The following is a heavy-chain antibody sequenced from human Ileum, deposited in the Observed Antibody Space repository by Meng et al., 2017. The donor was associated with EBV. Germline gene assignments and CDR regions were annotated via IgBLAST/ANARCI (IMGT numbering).Heavy chain of an antibody. D-gene: IGHD3-3*01. CDR1: DGSINSRGYY. CDR3: LRLREGTMAGS. J-gene: IGHJ5*02. V-gene: IGHV4-39*01. Sequence: LQLQESVPGLVKSSETLSLTCTVSDGSINSRGYYWGWIRQPPGKGLEWIGSIFYSGNTYYNPSLESRVTISVDTSKNQFFLKVTSVTAADTAVYYCLRLREGTMAGSWGQGILVTVSS. CDR2: IFYSGNT.